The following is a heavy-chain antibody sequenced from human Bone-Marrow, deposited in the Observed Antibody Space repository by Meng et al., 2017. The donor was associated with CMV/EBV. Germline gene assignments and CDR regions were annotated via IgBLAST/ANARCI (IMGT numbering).Heavy chain of an antibody. V-gene: IGHV1-69*02. D-gene: IGHD2-2*02. Sequence: SVKVSCKASGGTFSSYTISWVRQAPGQGLEWMGRIIPILGIANYAQKFQGRVTITTDESTSTAYMELSSLRSEDTAVYYCARGYCSSTSCYRYGMDVWGQGTTVTVSS. CDR2: IIPILGIA. CDR1: GGTFSSYT. CDR3: ARGYCSSTSCYRYGMDV. J-gene: IGHJ6*02.